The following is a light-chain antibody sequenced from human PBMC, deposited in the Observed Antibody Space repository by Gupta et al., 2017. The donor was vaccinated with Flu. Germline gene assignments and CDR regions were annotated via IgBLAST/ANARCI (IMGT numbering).Light chain of an antibody. CDR2: EVD. J-gene: IGLJ2*01. V-gene: IGLV2-14*01. CDR1: SSDVGAYNY. CDR3: RSYTTSRTLV. Sequence: SITISCTGTSSDVGAYNYVAWYQQYPGKVPKLIISEVDNRPVGVSHRFSGSKSGNTASLTISGRQAEDEADYYCRSYTTSRTLVFGGGTKLTVL.